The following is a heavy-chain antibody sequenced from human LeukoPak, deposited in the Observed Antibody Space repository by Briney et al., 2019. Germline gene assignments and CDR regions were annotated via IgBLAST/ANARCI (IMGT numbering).Heavy chain of an antibody. Sequence: GGSLRLSCAASGFTFSSYSMNWVRQAPGKGLEWVSSISSSSSYIYYADSVKGRFTISRDNAKNSLYLQMNSLRAEDTAVYYCARDLIASKVGPYPWGKGTTVTVSS. J-gene: IGHJ6*04. CDR3: ARDLIASKVGPYP. D-gene: IGHD2-21*01. V-gene: IGHV3-21*01. CDR2: ISSSSSYI. CDR1: GFTFSSYS.